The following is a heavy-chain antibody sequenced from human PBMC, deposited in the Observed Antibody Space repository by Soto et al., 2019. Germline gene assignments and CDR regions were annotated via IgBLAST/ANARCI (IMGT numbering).Heavy chain of an antibody. D-gene: IGHD2-2*01. CDR3: ARDQARYCSSTSCYFQH. CDR2: ISYDGSNK. CDR1: GFTFSSYA. J-gene: IGHJ1*01. V-gene: IGHV3-30-3*01. Sequence: GGSLRLSCAASGFTFSSYAMHWVRQAPGKGLEWVAVISYDGSNKYYADSVKGRFTISRDNSKNTLYLQMNSLRAEDTAVYYCARDQARYCSSTSCYFQHWGQGTLVTVSS.